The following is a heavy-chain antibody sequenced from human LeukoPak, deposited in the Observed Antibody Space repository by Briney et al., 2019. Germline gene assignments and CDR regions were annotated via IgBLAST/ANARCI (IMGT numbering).Heavy chain of an antibody. CDR1: GGTFSSYA. V-gene: IGHV1-69*13. D-gene: IGHD1-26*01. Sequence: SVTVSCTASGGTFSSYAISWVRQAPGQGLEWMGGIIPIFGTANYAQKFQGRVTITADESTSTAYMELSSLRSEDTAVYYCATGPQVGARGDAFDIWGQGTMVTVSS. CDR3: ATGPQVGARGDAFDI. CDR2: IIPIFGTA. J-gene: IGHJ3*02.